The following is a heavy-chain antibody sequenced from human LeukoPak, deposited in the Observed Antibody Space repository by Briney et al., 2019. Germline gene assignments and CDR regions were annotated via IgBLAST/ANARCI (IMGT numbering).Heavy chain of an antibody. D-gene: IGHD4-17*01. CDR3: ARRAGEYSHPYDY. V-gene: IGHV3-49*04. CDR2: IRSKAYGGTT. CDR1: GFTFGDYA. Sequence: PGGSLRLSCTASGFTFGDYAMSWVRQAPGKGLEWVGFIRSKAYGGTTEYAASVKGRFTISRDDSKSIAYLQMNSLRADDTAVYYCARRAGEYSHPYDYWGQGTLVTVSS. J-gene: IGHJ4*02.